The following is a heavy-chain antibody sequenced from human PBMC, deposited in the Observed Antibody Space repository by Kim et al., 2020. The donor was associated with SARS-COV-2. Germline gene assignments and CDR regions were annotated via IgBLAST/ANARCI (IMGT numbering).Heavy chain of an antibody. Sequence: SETLSLTCTVSGGSMNGYYWSWVRQSPGKGLEWIGHVFYSGTTNYNSSLKRRVTISVDTSKNQFSLRLRPVTAADTAMYFCVRDTHYYASNSWEDVFDSWGLGTMLSVSS. CDR2: VFYSGTT. D-gene: IGHD3-10*01. CDR3: VRDTHYYASNSWEDVFDS. CDR1: GGSMNGYY. J-gene: IGHJ3*02. V-gene: IGHV4-59*01.